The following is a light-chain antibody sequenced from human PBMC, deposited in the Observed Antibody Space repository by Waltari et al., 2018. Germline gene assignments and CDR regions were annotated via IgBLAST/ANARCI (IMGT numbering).Light chain of an antibody. J-gene: IGKJ4*01. CDR1: QSIGNS. V-gene: IGKV1-5*03. CDR3: QQYYTYPLI. Sequence: DIQMTQSPSTLSASVGDRLTITCRASQSIGNSLAWYQQKPGKAPKFLMYRASSLQSGVPSRFSGSGSGTEFTLTINSLQPDDFATYYCQQYYTYPLIFGGGTKVEIK. CDR2: RAS.